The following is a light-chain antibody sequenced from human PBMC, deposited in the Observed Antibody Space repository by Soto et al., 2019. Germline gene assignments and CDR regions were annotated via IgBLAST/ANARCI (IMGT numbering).Light chain of an antibody. V-gene: IGLV2-11*01. CDR2: DVS. CDR3: CSFAGSHSVV. Sequence: QSALTQPRSVSGSPGQPVTISCTGTSSDVGGYKYVSWYQHHPGKAPKLRIYDVSERPSGVPDRFSGSKSGNTASLTISGLQAEDEADYYCCSFAGSHSVVFGGGTKLTVL. CDR1: SSDVGGYKY. J-gene: IGLJ3*02.